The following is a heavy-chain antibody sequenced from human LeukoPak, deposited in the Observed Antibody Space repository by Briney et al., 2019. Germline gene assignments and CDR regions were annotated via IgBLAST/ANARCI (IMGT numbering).Heavy chain of an antibody. D-gene: IGHD6-19*01. CDR2: INHSGST. Sequence: SETLSLTCAVSGGSISSCNWWSWVRQPPGKGLEWIGEINHSGSTNYNPSLKSRVTISVDTSKNQFSLKLSSVTAADTAVYYCARGRAGYSSGWYAFGYWGQGTLVTVSS. CDR1: GGSISSCNW. J-gene: IGHJ4*02. CDR3: ARGRAGYSSGWYAFGY. V-gene: IGHV4-4*02.